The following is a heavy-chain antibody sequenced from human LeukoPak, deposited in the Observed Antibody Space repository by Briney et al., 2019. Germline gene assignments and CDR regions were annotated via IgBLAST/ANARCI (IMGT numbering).Heavy chain of an antibody. CDR2: IFYTGST. CDR3: ASRKGSYYFDF. V-gene: IGHV4-59*01. J-gene: IGHJ4*02. D-gene: IGHD1-26*01. Sequence: SETLSLTCTVSGGPISIYYWSWIRRPPGKGLEWIGYIFYTGSTTYSPSLKSRVTISIDKSTNQFSLKLGSVTAADTAVYYCASRKGSYYFDFWGQGTLVTVSS. CDR1: GGPISIYY.